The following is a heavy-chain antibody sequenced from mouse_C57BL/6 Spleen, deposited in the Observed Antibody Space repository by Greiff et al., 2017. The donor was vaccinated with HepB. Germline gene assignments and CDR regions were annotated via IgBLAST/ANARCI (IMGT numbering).Heavy chain of an antibody. Sequence: VQLQQSGPELVKPGASVKISCKASGYAFSSSWMNWVKQRPGKGLEWIGRIYPGDGDTNYNGKFKGKATLTADKSSSTAYMQLSSLTSEDSAVYFCATAYDYDRDYYAMDYWGQGTSGTVSS. CDR2: IYPGDGDT. CDR3: ATAYDYDRDYYAMDY. V-gene: IGHV1-82*01. J-gene: IGHJ4*01. D-gene: IGHD2-4*01. CDR1: GYAFSSSW.